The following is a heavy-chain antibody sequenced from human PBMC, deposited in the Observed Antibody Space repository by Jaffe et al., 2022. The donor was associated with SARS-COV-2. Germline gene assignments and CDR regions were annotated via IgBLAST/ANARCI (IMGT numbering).Heavy chain of an antibody. CDR3: ARVQWLVDLRDDEDAFDI. CDR2: ISSSGSTI. Sequence: EVQLVESGGGLVQPGGSLRLSCAASGFTFSSYEMNWVRQAPGKGLEWVSYISSSGSTIYYADSVKGRFTISRDNAKNSLYLQMNSLRAEDTAVYYCARVQWLVDLRDDEDAFDIWGQGTMVTVSS. CDR1: GFTFSSYE. V-gene: IGHV3-48*03. D-gene: IGHD6-19*01. J-gene: IGHJ3*02.